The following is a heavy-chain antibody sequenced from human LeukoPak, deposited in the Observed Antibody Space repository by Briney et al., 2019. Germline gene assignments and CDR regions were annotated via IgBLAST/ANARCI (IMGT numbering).Heavy chain of an antibody. CDR1: GFTVSSNY. CDR3: ARKGEMVYAIPFDY. V-gene: IGHV3-66*01. CDR2: IYSGGST. D-gene: IGHD2-8*01. Sequence: PGGSLRLSCAASGFTVSSNYMSWVRQAPGKGLEWVSVIYSGGSTYYADSVKGRFTISRDNSKNTLYLQMNSLRAEDTAVYYCARKGEMVYAIPFDYWGQGTLVTVSS. J-gene: IGHJ4*02.